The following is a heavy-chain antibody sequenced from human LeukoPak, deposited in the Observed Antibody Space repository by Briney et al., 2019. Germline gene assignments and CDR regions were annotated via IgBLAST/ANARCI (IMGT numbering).Heavy chain of an antibody. CDR3: ARTRIAAAGYYFDY. J-gene: IGHJ4*02. CDR1: GYTFTGYC. CDR2: INPNSGGT. V-gene: IGHV1-2*06. Sequence: GASVKVSCKASGYTFTGYCMHWVRQAPGQGLEWMGRINPNSGGTDCAQKFQGRVTMTRDTSISTAYMELSRLRSDDTAVYYCARTRIAAAGYYFDYWGQGTLVTVSS. D-gene: IGHD6-13*01.